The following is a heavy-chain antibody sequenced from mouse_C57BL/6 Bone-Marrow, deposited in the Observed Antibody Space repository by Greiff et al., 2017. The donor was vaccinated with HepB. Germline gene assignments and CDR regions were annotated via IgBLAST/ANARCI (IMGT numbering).Heavy chain of an antibody. CDR1: GYTFTSYW. CDR2: IYPGGGST. J-gene: IGHJ4*01. Sequence: QVQLQQSGAELVKPGASVKMSCKASGYTFTSYWITWVYQSPGQGLAWIGDIYPGGGSTYYNEKFKSKATLTVDTSSSTAYMQLSSLTSEDTAVYYSAKGKAWAMDYWGQGTSVTVAS. V-gene: IGHV1-55*01. D-gene: IGHD3-2*02. CDR3: AKGKAWAMDY.